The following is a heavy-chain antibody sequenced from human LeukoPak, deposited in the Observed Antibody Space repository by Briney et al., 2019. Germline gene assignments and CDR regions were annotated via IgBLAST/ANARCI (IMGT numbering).Heavy chain of an antibody. Sequence: PGGSLRLSCAASGFTFDDYAMHWVRQAPGKGLEWVSGISWNSGSIGYADSVKGRFTISRDNAKNSLYLQMNSLRAEDTALYYCAKDLSGSVTTSYYYYGMDVWGQGTTVTASS. D-gene: IGHD4-17*01. J-gene: IGHJ6*02. V-gene: IGHV3-9*01. CDR3: AKDLSGSVTTSYYYYGMDV. CDR2: ISWNSGSI. CDR1: GFTFDDYA.